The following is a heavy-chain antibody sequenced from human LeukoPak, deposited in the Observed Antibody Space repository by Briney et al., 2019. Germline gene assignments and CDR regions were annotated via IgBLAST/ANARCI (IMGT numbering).Heavy chain of an antibody. V-gene: IGHV4-34*01. CDR3: ARGTLYRGWSYYLDF. Sequence: SETLSLTCAVYGGSFSGYYWSWIRQPPGKGLEWIGSVYYSGTTSYNPSLKSRVTISVDMSKNHFSLRLRSVTAADTAVYYCARGTLYRGWSYYLDFWGQGSQVTVSS. CDR2: VYYSGTT. D-gene: IGHD6-19*01. CDR1: GGSFSGYY. J-gene: IGHJ4*02.